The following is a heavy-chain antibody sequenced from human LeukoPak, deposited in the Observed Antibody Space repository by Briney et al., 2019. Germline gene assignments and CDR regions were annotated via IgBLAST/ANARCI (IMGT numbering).Heavy chain of an antibody. Sequence: SETLSLTCTFSGGSISSYYWSWIRQPPGKGLEWIGYIYYSGSTNYNPSLKSRVTISVDTSKNQFSLKLSSVTAADTAVYYCARGEDIVVVPAAQAWFDPWGQGTLVTVSS. V-gene: IGHV4-59*01. J-gene: IGHJ5*02. CDR2: IYYSGST. D-gene: IGHD2-2*01. CDR3: ARGEDIVVVPAAQAWFDP. CDR1: GGSISSYY.